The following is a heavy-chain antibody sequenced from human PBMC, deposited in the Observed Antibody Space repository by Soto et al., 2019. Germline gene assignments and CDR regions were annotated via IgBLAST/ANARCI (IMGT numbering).Heavy chain of an antibody. V-gene: IGHV3-23*01. D-gene: IGHD2-15*01. CDR1: GFTLDSYG. CDR2: ISGGGGIT. CDR3: AKPHRATPKAYFDY. Sequence: EVQLLESGGGLVQPGGSLRLSCAASGFTLDSYGMSWVRQAQGKGLEWVSGISGGGGITYYADSVKGRFTISRDSSKNTLYLQLSSLRAEDTAVYYCAKPHRATPKAYFDYWGQGTLVTVSS. J-gene: IGHJ4*02.